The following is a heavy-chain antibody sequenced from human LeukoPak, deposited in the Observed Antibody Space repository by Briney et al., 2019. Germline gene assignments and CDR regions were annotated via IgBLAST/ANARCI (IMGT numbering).Heavy chain of an antibody. V-gene: IGHV1-8*01. CDR3: ARGSEYYYDSSADY. CDR2: MNPNSGNI. Sequence: GASVKVSCKASGYTFTSYDINWVRQATGQGLEWMGWMNPNSGNIGYAQKFQGRVTMTRNTSISTAYMELSSLRSEDTAVYYCARGSEYYYDSSADYWGQGTLVTVSS. D-gene: IGHD3-22*01. CDR1: GYTFTSYD. J-gene: IGHJ4*02.